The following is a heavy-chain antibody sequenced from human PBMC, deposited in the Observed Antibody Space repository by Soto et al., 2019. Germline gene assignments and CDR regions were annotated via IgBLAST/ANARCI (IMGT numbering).Heavy chain of an antibody. D-gene: IGHD3-16*01. CDR3: AREFPYYESSDSYFDY. CDR1: GGSISSSNW. V-gene: IGHV4-4*02. Sequence: SETLSLTCAVSGGSISSSNWWSWVRQPPGKGLEWIGEIYHSGSTNYNPSLKSRVTISVDKSKNQLSLKLSSVTPEDTAVYYCAREFPYYESSDSYFDYWGQGALVTVSS. CDR2: IYHSGST. J-gene: IGHJ4*02.